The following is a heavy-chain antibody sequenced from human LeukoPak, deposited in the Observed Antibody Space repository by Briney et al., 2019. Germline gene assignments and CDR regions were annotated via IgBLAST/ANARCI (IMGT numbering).Heavy chain of an antibody. CDR1: GYTFTSYG. Sequence: ASVKVSCKASGYTFTSYGISWVRQAPGQGLEWMGWISAYNGNTNYAQKLQGRVTMTTDTSTSTAYMELRSLRSDDTAVYYCARDRTVRGVIIIGYWGQGTLVTVSS. D-gene: IGHD3-10*01. V-gene: IGHV1-18*01. CDR2: ISAYNGNT. CDR3: ARDRTVRGVIIIGY. J-gene: IGHJ4*02.